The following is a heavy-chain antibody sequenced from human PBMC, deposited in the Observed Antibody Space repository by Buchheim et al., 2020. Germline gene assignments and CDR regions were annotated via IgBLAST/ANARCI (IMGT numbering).Heavy chain of an antibody. V-gene: IGHV3-30*04. J-gene: IGHJ4*02. Sequence: QVQLVESGGGVVQPGRSLRLSCAASGFTFSSYAMHWVRQAPGKGLEWVAVISYDGSNKYYADSVKGRFTISRDNSKNTLYLQMTSLRAEDTAVYYCVGGNSKHFDYWGQGTL. CDR2: ISYDGSNK. D-gene: IGHD4-23*01. CDR3: VGGNSKHFDY. CDR1: GFTFSSYA.